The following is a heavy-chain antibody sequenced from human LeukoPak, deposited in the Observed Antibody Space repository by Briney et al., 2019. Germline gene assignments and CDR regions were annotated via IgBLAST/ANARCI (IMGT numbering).Heavy chain of an antibody. J-gene: IGHJ4*02. D-gene: IGHD3-3*01. Sequence: WASVKVSCKASGYTFTSYYMHWVRQAPGQGLEWMGWISAYNGNTNYAQKLQGRVTVTTDTSTSTAYMELRSLRSDDTAVYYCARWEWLEPYYFDYWGQGTLVTVSS. CDR1: GYTFTSYY. CDR3: ARWEWLEPYYFDY. CDR2: ISAYNGNT. V-gene: IGHV1-18*04.